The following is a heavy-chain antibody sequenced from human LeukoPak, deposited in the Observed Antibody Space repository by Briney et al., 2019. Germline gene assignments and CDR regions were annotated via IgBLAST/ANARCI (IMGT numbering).Heavy chain of an antibody. Sequence: PGGSLRLSGAASGFIFNTFWMNWVRLTPGKGLEWVAKINQDGSDMYHVDSVKGRFFVSRDNARNLVYLQMNSLRVDDTAVYYCARDFPGIGRGTFDFWGQGTIIIVSS. J-gene: IGHJ3*01. V-gene: IGHV3-7*03. CDR2: INQDGSDM. D-gene: IGHD3-10*01. CDR3: ARDFPGIGRGTFDF. CDR1: GFIFNTFW.